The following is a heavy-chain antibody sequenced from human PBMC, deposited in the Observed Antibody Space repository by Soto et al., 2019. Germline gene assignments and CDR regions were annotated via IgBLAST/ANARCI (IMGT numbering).Heavy chain of an antibody. V-gene: IGHV1-18*04. D-gene: IGHD6-19*01. CDR2: ISAYNGNT. J-gene: IGHJ4*02. CDR1: GYTFTSYC. Sequence: VSVNVSCKASGYTFTSYCSSWVRQAPGQGLEWMGWISAYNGNTNYAQKLQGRVTMTTDTSTSTAYMELRSLRSDDTAVYYCARPGYSSGWYYFDYWGQGTLVTVSS. CDR3: ARPGYSSGWYYFDY.